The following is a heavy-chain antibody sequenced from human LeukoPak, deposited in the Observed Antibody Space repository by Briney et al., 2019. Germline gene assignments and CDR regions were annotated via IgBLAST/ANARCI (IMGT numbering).Heavy chain of an antibody. V-gene: IGHV3-48*03. CDR1: GFTFSDYE. CDR3: AKNIAAPTTPFDY. CDR2: ISSGGFTT. Sequence: GGSLRLSCAASGFTFSDYEMHWVRQAPGKGLEWISYISSGGFTTYYGDSVKGRFTISRDNSKNTLYLQMNYLRAEDTALYYCAKNIAAPTTPFDYWGQGTLVTVSS. D-gene: IGHD6-13*01. J-gene: IGHJ4*02.